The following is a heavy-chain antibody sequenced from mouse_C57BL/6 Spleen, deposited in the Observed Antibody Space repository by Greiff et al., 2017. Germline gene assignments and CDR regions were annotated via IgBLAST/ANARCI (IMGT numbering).Heavy chain of an antibody. CDR2: INPYNGGT. D-gene: IGHD2-5*01. CDR3: APYYSNPYYFDY. CDR1: GYTFTDYY. Sequence: VQLQQSGPVLVKPGASVKMSCKASGYTFTDYYMNWVKQSHGKSLEWIGVINPYNGGTSYNQKFKGKATLTVDKSSSTAYMELNSLTSEDSAVYYCAPYYSNPYYFDYWGQGTTLTVSS. J-gene: IGHJ2*01. V-gene: IGHV1-19*01.